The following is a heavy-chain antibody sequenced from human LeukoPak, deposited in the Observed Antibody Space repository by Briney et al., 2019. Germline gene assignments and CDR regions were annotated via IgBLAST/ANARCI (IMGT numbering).Heavy chain of an antibody. V-gene: IGHV3-21*01. CDR1: GFTFSSYY. CDR3: ARDRGSGWHTFDY. J-gene: IGHJ4*02. CDR2: ISSSSTYM. Sequence: GGSLRLSCAASGFTFSSYYMSWVRPAPWKGLEWVSSISSSSTYMFYADSVRGRFTISRDNAKNSLYLQMNSLRAEDTAVYYCARDRGSGWHTFDYWGQGTLVTVSS. D-gene: IGHD6-19*01.